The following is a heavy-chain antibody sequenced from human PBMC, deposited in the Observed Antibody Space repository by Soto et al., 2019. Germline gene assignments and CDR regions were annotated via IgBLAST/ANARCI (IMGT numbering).Heavy chain of an antibody. CDR2: INHSGST. CDR1: GGSFSGYY. V-gene: IGHV4-34*01. CDR3: ASGNPYSSSWYGRNWFDP. J-gene: IGHJ5*02. D-gene: IGHD6-13*01. Sequence: SETLSLTCAVYGGSFSGYYWSWIRQPPGKGLEWIGEINHSGSTNYNPSLKSRVTISVDTSKNQLSLKLSFVTAADTAVYYCASGNPYSSSWYGRNWFDPCGQGTMVTVSS.